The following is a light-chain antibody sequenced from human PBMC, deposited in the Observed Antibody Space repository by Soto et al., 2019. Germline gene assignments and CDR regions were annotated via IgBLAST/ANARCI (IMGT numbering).Light chain of an antibody. CDR2: DAS. V-gene: IGKV1-5*01. CDR1: QSISSW. CDR3: QKYNSAPWT. J-gene: IGKJ1*01. Sequence: DIQMTQSPSTLSASAGDRVTITFRASQSISSWLAWYQQKPGKAPKVLIYDASSLKSGVPSRFSGSGSGTDFTLTISSLQPEDVATYYCQKYNSAPWTFGQGTKVDIK.